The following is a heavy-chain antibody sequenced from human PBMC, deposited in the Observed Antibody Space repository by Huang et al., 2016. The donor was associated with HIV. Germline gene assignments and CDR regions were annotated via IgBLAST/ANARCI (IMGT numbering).Heavy chain of an antibody. CDR1: GGSFSDYY. Sequence: QVQLHQWGAGLLKPSETLSLNCAVYGGSFSDYYWGGIRQPPGKGLEWIGEINHSGRINYKPSPKSRVTISEDTTKNQFSLKLSSVTAVDTAVYYCGNFWGVVTAKRSFTFDIWGQGTMVTVSS. V-gene: IGHV4-34*01. CDR3: GNFWGVVTAKRSFTFDI. D-gene: IGHD2-21*02. CDR2: INHSGRI. J-gene: IGHJ3*02.